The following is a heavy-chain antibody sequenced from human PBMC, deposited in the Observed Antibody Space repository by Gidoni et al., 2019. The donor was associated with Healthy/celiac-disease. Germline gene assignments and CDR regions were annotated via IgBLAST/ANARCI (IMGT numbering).Heavy chain of an antibody. V-gene: IGHV4-59*01. CDR1: GGSISSYY. Sequence: QVQLQASGPGLVKPSEPLSPTCTVSGGSISSYYWIWIRQPPGKGLEWIGYIYYSGSTNSNPSLKSRVTISVDTSKNQCALKLSSVTAADTAVYYCASTYYYGSGSYYPYYYYYGMDVWGQGTTVTVSS. D-gene: IGHD3-10*01. CDR2: IYYSGST. J-gene: IGHJ6*02. CDR3: ASTYYYGSGSYYPYYYYYGMDV.